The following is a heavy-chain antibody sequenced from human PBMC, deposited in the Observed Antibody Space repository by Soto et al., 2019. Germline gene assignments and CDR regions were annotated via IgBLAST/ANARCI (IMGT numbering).Heavy chain of an antibody. Sequence: PWGSRTLSCPASGFTLSSYSMNWVRQAPGKGLEWVSAISGSGGSTYYADSVKGRFTISRDNSKNTLYLQMNSLRAEDTAVYYCAKDLMIVVVISPRASDYWGQGTLLTVSS. CDR1: GFTLSSYS. J-gene: IGHJ4*02. CDR2: ISGSGGST. V-gene: IGHV3-23*01. CDR3: AKDLMIVVVISPRASDY. D-gene: IGHD3-22*01.